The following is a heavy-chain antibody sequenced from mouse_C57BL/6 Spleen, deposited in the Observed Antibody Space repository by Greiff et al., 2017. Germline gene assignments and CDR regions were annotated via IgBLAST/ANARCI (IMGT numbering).Heavy chain of an antibody. CDR3: ARNWLRPAMDY. CDR1: GYAFSSSW. J-gene: IGHJ4*01. V-gene: IGHV1-82*01. CDR2: IYPGDGDT. D-gene: IGHD2-2*01. Sequence: VKLLQSGPELVKPGASVKISCKASGYAFSSSWMNWVKQRPGKGLEWIGRIYPGDGDTNYNGKFKGKATLTADKSSSTAYMQLSSLTSEDSAVYVCARNWLRPAMDYWGQGTSVTVSS.